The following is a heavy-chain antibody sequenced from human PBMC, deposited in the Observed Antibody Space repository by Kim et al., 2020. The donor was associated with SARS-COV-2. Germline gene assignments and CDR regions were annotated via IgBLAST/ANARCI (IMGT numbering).Heavy chain of an antibody. V-gene: IGHV1-2*02. D-gene: IGHD3-10*01. CDR3: ARMVRGVVRPAFDY. CDR2: INPDRGDT. J-gene: IGHJ4*02. CDR1: AYTFTAYY. Sequence: ASVKVSCKASAYTFTAYYMHWVRQAPGQGLEWMGWINPDRGDTNYAHKFQGRVTMTRDTSISTAYMDLSRLRSDDTAMYYCARMVRGVVRPAFDYWGLGTLVTVSS.